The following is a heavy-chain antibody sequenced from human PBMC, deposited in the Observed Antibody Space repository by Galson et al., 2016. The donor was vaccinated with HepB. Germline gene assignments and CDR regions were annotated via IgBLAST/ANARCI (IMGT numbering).Heavy chain of an antibody. CDR3: ATRRITVFGVYIQPMDV. D-gene: IGHD3-3*01. CDR1: GLTFSSYW. V-gene: IGHV3-7*03. Sequence: SLRLSCAASGLTFSSYWMSWVRQAPGKGLEWVANIKQDGSEMYYVDSVKGRFTVSRDNSKNSLYLQMSSLRAEDTAVYYCATRRITVFGVYIQPMDVWGQGTTVIVSS. J-gene: IGHJ6*02. CDR2: IKQDGSEM.